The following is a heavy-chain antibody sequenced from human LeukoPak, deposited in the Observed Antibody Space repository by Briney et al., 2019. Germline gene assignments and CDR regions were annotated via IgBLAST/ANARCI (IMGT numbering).Heavy chain of an antibody. Sequence: SETLSLTCTVSGGSISSYYWSWIRQPPGKGLECIGYIYYSGSTNYNPSLKSRVIISVDTSKTEFSLKLSSVTAADTAVYYCARHPTYYYDSSGYSDYWGQGTLVTVSS. J-gene: IGHJ4*02. D-gene: IGHD3-22*01. CDR3: ARHPTYYYDSSGYSDY. V-gene: IGHV4-59*01. CDR2: IYYSGST. CDR1: GGSISSYY.